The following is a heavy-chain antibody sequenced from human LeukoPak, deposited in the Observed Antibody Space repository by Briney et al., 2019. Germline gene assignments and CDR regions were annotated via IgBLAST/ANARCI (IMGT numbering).Heavy chain of an antibody. CDR2: ISYDGSKK. J-gene: IGHJ4*02. Sequence: GRSLRLSCAASGFTFSSYSMYWVRQAPGKGLEWVAVISYDGSKKYYADSVKGRFTISRDNSKNSLYLQMNSLRPEDTAVYYCARGVGATMRSFFDYWGQGTLVTASS. D-gene: IGHD1-26*01. V-gene: IGHV3-30*14. CDR1: GFTFSSYS. CDR3: ARGVGATMRSFFDY.